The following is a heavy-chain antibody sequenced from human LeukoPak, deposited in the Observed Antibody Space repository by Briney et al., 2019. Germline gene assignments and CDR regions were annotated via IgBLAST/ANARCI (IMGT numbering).Heavy chain of an antibody. CDR2: ISWDGGST. CDR3: ARNGAPVVTAITPYYYYMDV. Sequence: GGALRLSCAASVFTFDEYVMHWVRQAPGRGREGVSLISWDGGSTYYADSLKGRFTISRDNAKNSLYLQMNSLRAEDTDVYYCARNGAPVVTAITPYYYYMDVWGKGTTVTVSS. CDR1: VFTFDEYV. J-gene: IGHJ6*03. D-gene: IGHD2-21*02. V-gene: IGHV3-43D*03.